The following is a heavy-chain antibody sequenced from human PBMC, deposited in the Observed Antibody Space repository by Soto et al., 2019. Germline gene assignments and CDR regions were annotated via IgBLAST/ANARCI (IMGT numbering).Heavy chain of an antibody. CDR3: ATMGVNKQLVHYYYGMDV. V-gene: IGHV1-8*01. D-gene: IGHD6-13*01. Sequence: QVQLVQSGAEVKKPGASVKVSCKASGYTFTSYDINWVRQATGQGLEWMGWMNPNSGNTGYAQKFQGRVTMTRNTSISTAYMELSSLRSEDTAVYYCATMGVNKQLVHYYYGMDVWGQGTTVTVSS. CDR1: GYTFTSYD. J-gene: IGHJ6*02. CDR2: MNPNSGNT.